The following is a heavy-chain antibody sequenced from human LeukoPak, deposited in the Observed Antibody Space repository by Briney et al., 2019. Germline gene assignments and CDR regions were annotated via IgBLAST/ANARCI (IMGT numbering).Heavy chain of an antibody. CDR2: IYHSGST. Sequence: PSETLSLTCTVSGYSISSGYYWGWIRQPPGKGLEWIGSIYHSGSTYYNPSLKSRVTISVDTSKNQFSLKLNSVTAADTAVYYCARGGKVVYASYNWFDPWGQGTLVTVSS. CDR3: ARGGKVVYASYNWFDP. V-gene: IGHV4-38-2*02. D-gene: IGHD2-8*02. CDR1: GYSISSGYY. J-gene: IGHJ5*02.